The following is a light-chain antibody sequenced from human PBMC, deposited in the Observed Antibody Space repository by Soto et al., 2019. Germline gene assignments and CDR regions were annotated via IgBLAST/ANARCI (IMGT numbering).Light chain of an antibody. CDR2: GAS. J-gene: IGKJ2*01. V-gene: IGKV3-20*01. CDR1: QSVSSSY. Sequence: EIVLTQSPGTLSLSPGERATLSCRASQSVSSSYLAWYQQKPGQAPRLLIYGASSRATGIPDRFSGSGCGTDFTLTISRLEPEDFAVYYCQQYGSSPPYNFGQGTKLEIK. CDR3: QQYGSSPPYN.